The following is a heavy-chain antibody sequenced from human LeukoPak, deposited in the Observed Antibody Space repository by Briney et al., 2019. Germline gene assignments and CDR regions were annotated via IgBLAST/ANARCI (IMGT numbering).Heavy chain of an antibody. D-gene: IGHD3-3*01. Sequence: SETLSLTCTVSGGSISSGDYYWSWIRQPPGKGLEWIGYIYYSGSTYYNPSLKSRVTISVDTSKNQFSLKLSSVTAADTAVYYCAREGPFWSGYHDAFDIWGQGTMVTVSS. V-gene: IGHV4-30-4*01. J-gene: IGHJ3*02. CDR2: IYYSGST. CDR3: AREGPFWSGYHDAFDI. CDR1: GGSISSGDYY.